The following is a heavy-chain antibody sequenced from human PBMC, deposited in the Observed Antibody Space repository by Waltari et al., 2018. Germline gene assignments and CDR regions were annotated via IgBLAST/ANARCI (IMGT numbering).Heavy chain of an antibody. CDR1: VFALNTAW. D-gene: IGHD2-21*01. Sequence: EVQLVESGGGLVKPGGSPRLSCVASVFALNTAWLTWIRQPPGTGLEWVGRIRANPHGGTADDGAPVKGRFTISRDDSQNTLYLQMNSLTTEDTATYYCTTGSSGGEDDWGQGTLVTVSS. CDR3: TTGSSGGEDD. CDR2: IRANPHGGTA. J-gene: IGHJ4*02. V-gene: IGHV3-15*01.